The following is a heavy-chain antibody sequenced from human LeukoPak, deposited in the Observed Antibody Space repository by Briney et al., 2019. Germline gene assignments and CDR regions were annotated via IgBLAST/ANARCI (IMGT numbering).Heavy chain of an antibody. J-gene: IGHJ4*02. CDR2: INSDGSST. D-gene: IGHD6-6*01. CDR1: GFTFSSYW. CDR3: AKDQAGRTFDY. Sequence: GGSLRLSCAASGFTFSSYWMHWVRQAPGKGLVWVSRINSDGSSTSYADSVKGRFTISRDNSKNTLYLQMNSLRAEDTAVYYCAKDQAGRTFDYWGQGTLVTVSS. V-gene: IGHV3-74*01.